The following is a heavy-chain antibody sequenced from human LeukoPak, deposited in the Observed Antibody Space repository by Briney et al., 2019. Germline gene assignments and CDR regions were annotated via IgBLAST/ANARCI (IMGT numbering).Heavy chain of an antibody. CDR2: IIPILGIA. D-gene: IGHD1-1*01. V-gene: IGHV1-69*02. J-gene: IGHJ3*02. CDR1: GGTFSSYT. Sequence: SVKVSCKXSGGTFSSYTISWVRQSPGQGLEWMGRIIPILGIANYAQKFQGRVTITADKSTSTAYMELSSLRSEDTAVYYCASAGAFDIWGQGTMVTVSS. CDR3: ASAGAFDI.